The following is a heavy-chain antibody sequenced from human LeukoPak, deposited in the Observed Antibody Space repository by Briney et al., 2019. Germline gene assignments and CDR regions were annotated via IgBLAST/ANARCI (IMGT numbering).Heavy chain of an antibody. Sequence: ASVKVSFKASGYTFTGYYMHWVRQAPGQGLEWMGWINPNSGGTNYGQNFQGRVSMSRVTSISTAYMEMSRLRSDDTAVYYCARDFPFGLETTNYYNLGSLDYWGQGTLVTVSS. CDR1: GYTFTGYY. J-gene: IGHJ4*02. D-gene: IGHD3-10*01. CDR3: ARDFPFGLETTNYYNLGSLDY. CDR2: INPNSGGT. V-gene: IGHV1-2*02.